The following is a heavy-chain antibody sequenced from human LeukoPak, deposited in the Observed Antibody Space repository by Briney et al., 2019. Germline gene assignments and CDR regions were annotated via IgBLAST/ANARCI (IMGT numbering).Heavy chain of an antibody. V-gene: IGHV4-4*07. CDR3: ARGPNWNDVPLRPEAFDI. D-gene: IGHD1-20*01. CDR1: GGSISGYS. Sequence: PSETLSLTCTVSGGSISGYSWTWIRQPAGMGLEWIGGVFSSGTTNYTPSLKSRVTISVDTSKNQFSLKLSSVTAADTAVYYCARGPNWNDVPLRPEAFDIWGQGTMVTVSS. CDR2: VFSSGTT. J-gene: IGHJ3*02.